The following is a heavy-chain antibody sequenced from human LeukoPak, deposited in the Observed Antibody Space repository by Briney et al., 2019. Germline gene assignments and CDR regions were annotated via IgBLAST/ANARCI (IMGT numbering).Heavy chain of an antibody. CDR3: ARGGNPYYYDSSGYALGY. D-gene: IGHD3-22*01. Sequence: GGSLRLSCAASGFTFSSYGMHWVRQAPGKGLEWVAVIWYDGSNKYYADSVKGRFTISRDNSKNTLYLQMNSLRAEDTAVYYCARGGNPYYYDSSGYALGYWGQGTLVTVSS. CDR2: IWYDGSNK. CDR1: GFTFSSYG. J-gene: IGHJ4*02. V-gene: IGHV3-33*01.